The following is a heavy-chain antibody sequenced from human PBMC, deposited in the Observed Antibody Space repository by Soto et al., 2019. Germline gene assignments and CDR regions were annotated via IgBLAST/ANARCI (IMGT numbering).Heavy chain of an antibody. D-gene: IGHD1-26*01. Sequence: ASVKVSCKASGYTFTGYDINWVRQATGQGLEWMGWMNPNSGNTGYAQKFQGRVTMTRNTSISTAYMELSSLRSEDTAVYYCARVRYRIRAFAIWGQGTMVTVSS. J-gene: IGHJ3*02. CDR2: MNPNSGNT. CDR3: ARVRYRIRAFAI. CDR1: GYTFTGYD. V-gene: IGHV1-8*01.